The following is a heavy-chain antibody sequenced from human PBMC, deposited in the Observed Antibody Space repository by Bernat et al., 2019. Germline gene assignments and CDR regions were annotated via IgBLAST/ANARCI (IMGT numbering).Heavy chain of an antibody. CDR1: GLSISAYA. CDR2: INSKYT. CDR3: AKGRHSDWLWFFEI. V-gene: IGHV3-23*03. Sequence: EVQLLESGGGFVQPGGSLRLSCAAPGLSISAYAMTWVRQAPGKGLEWVSLINSKYTYYTDSVRGRFTISRDHSENSLDLQMNSLVAEDAAVYYCAKGRHSDWLWFFEIWGRGTLVTVSS. J-gene: IGHJ2*01. D-gene: IGHD3-9*01.